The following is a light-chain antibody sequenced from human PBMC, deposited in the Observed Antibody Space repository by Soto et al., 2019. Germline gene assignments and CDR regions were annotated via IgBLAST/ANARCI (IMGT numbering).Light chain of an antibody. Sequence: DIQLTQSPSFLSASVGDKVTITCRASQGTISYLAWYQQKPGKAPELLIYAASTLQSGVPSRFSGSGSGTDFTLTISSLQPEDFATYFCQQYYSYPLTFGGGTKVEIK. CDR2: AAS. CDR3: QQYYSYPLT. V-gene: IGKV1-9*01. J-gene: IGKJ4*01. CDR1: QGTISY.